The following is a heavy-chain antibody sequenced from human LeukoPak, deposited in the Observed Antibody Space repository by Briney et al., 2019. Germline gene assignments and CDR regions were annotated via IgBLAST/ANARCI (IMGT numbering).Heavy chain of an antibody. Sequence: GGSLRLSCAASGFTFSSYSMNWVRQAPGKGLEWVSSISSTSSYIFYADSLEGRFTISRDNAKNSLFLQMNSLRAEDTAVYYCAREAGGYSYATHLDYWGQGTLVTVSS. J-gene: IGHJ4*02. CDR1: GFTFSSYS. CDR2: ISSTSSYI. V-gene: IGHV3-21*01. CDR3: AREAGGYSYATHLDY. D-gene: IGHD5-18*01.